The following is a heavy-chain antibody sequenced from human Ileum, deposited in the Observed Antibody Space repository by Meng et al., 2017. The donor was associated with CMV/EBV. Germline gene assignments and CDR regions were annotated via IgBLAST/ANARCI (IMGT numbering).Heavy chain of an antibody. J-gene: IGHJ4*02. Sequence: QVQLEESGPGLVKPSQTLFLTCSVSGDSISSDNYHWSWIRQPAGKGLEWIGQRHKNGNDNYNASLKSRVTISIDTSKNQFSLTLTSVTAADTAVYYCAIYYGGVGGRGYWAQGTLVTVSS. CDR3: AIYYGGVGGRGY. CDR2: RHKNGND. V-gene: IGHV4-61*02. CDR1: GDSISSDNYH. D-gene: IGHD2-21*01.